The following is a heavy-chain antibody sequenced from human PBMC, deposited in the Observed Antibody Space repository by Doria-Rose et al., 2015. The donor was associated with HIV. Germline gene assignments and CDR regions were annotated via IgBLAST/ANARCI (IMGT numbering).Heavy chain of an antibody. J-gene: IGHJ6*03. V-gene: IGHV3-7*03. D-gene: IGHD2-15*01. CDR3: ARGGQFCSGTSCYGYHYYMDV. Sequence: SGGGLVQPGGSLTLSCAASGFAFSTYWMSWVRQAPGKGLEWVANIKHDGSEKYYVDSLKGRITISRDNADNSLYLQVHSLRVEDTAVYYCARGGQFCSGTSCYGYHYYMDVWGRGTTVTVSS. CDR1: GFAFSTYW. CDR2: IKHDGSEK.